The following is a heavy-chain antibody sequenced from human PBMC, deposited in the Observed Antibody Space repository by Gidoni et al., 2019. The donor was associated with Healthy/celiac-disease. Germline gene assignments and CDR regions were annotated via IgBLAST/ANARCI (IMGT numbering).Heavy chain of an antibody. D-gene: IGHD2-2*01. V-gene: IGHV3-21*01. J-gene: IGHJ6*02. CDR2: ISSSSSYI. CDR3: ARKVPGGYGMDV. Sequence: EVQLVESGGGLVKPGGSLRLSCAASGFTFSSYSMNWVRQAPGKGLEWVSSISSSSSYIYYADSVKGRFTISRDNAKNSLYLQMNSLRAEDTAVYYCARKVPGGYGMDVWGQGTTVTVSS. CDR1: GFTFSSYS.